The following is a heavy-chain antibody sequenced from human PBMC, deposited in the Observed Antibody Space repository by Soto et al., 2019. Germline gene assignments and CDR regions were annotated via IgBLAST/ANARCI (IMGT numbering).Heavy chain of an antibody. J-gene: IGHJ6*03. CDR3: AGTTSHQWSYMDV. D-gene: IGHD1-7*01. CDR1: GDSVSSNSAA. Sequence: PSQTLSLTCAISGDSVSSNSAAWNWIRLSPSRGLEWLARTYYRSRWYNDYAVSVRSRITVNPDTSKNQFSLQLTSVTPEDTAVYYCAGTTSHQWSYMDVWGKGTTVPSP. CDR2: TYYRSRWYN. V-gene: IGHV6-1*01.